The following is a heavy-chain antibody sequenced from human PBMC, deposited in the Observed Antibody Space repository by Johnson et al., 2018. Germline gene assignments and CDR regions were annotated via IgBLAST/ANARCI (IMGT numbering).Heavy chain of an antibody. CDR1: GFTFSSYG. CDR2: ISYDGSNK. J-gene: IGHJ6*02. Sequence: QVQLVQSGGGVVQPGRSLRLSCAASGFTFSSYGMHWVRQAPGKGLEWVAVISYDGSNKYYADSVKGRFTISRDNSKKTLYLQMNSLRAEDTAVYYCAKSTVTTFYYYDGMDVWGQGPTVTVSS. D-gene: IGHD4-17*01. CDR3: AKSTVTTFYYYDGMDV. V-gene: IGHV3-30*18.